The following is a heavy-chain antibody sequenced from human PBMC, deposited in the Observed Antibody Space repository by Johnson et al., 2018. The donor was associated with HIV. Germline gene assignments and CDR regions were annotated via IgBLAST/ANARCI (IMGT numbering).Heavy chain of an antibody. J-gene: IGHJ3*02. CDR2: IYSGGST. CDR1: GFTVNSNY. V-gene: IGHV3-66*01. CDR3: ARDDIRDGKSFDI. Sequence: VQLVESGGGLVQPGGSLRLSCAASGFTVNSNYMSWVRQAPGKGLEWVSVIYSGGSTYYADSVTGRFTISRDNSKNTLYLQMNSLRAEDTAVYYCARDDIRDGKSFDIWGQGTMVTVSS.